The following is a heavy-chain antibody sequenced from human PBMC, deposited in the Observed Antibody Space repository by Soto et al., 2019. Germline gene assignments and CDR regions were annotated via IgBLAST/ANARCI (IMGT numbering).Heavy chain of an antibody. CDR3: AKDSCSGGSCYFDY. Sequence: GGSLRLSCAASGFTFDDYAMHWVRQAPGKGLEWVSGISWNSGSIGYADSVKGRFTISRDNAKNSLYLQMNSLRAEDTALYYCAKDSCSGGSCYFDYWGQGTLVTVSS. D-gene: IGHD2-15*01. CDR2: ISWNSGSI. J-gene: IGHJ4*02. V-gene: IGHV3-9*01. CDR1: GFTFDDYA.